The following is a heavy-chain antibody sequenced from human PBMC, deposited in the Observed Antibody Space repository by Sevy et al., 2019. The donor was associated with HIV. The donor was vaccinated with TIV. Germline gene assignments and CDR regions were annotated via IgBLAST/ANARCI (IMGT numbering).Heavy chain of an antibody. D-gene: IGHD6-19*01. J-gene: IGHJ6*02. V-gene: IGHV4-38-2*01. CDR2: IYHSGST. Sequence: SETLSLTCAVSGYSISSGYYWGWIRQPPGKGLEWIGSIYHSGSTYYNPSLKSRVTRSVDTYKNQFSLKLSSVTAADTAVYYCARALGRGSSGWYEDYYYYGMDVWGQGTTVTVSS. CDR3: ARALGRGSSGWYEDYYYYGMDV. CDR1: GYSISSGYY.